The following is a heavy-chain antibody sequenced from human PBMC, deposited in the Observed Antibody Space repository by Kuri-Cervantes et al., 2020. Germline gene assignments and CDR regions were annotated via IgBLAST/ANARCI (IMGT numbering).Heavy chain of an antibody. J-gene: IGHJ4*02. Sequence: SETLSLTCVVSNGSISSNNWWSWVRQPPGKGLEWIGEIYHCGSTNDNPSLKSRATISVDKSKNQFSLKLSSVTAADTAVYYCARGDYGDYWGQGTLVTVSS. D-gene: IGHD4-17*01. CDR1: NGSISSNNW. V-gene: IGHV4-4*02. CDR2: IYHCGST. CDR3: ARGDYGDY.